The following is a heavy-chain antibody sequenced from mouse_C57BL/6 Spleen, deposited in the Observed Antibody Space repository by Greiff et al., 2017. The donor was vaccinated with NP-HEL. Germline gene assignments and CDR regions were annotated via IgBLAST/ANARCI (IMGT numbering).Heavy chain of an antibody. CDR3: TRGTMVTDYYAMDY. V-gene: IGHV1-15*01. CDR1: GYTFTDYE. D-gene: IGHD2-2*01. CDR2: IDPETGGT. J-gene: IGHJ4*01. Sequence: QVQLKESGAELVRPGASVTLSCKASGYTFTDYEMHWVKQTPVHGLEWIGAIDPETGGTAYNQKFKGKAILTADKSSSTAYMELRSLTSEDSAVYYCTRGTMVTDYYAMDYWGQGTSVTVSS.